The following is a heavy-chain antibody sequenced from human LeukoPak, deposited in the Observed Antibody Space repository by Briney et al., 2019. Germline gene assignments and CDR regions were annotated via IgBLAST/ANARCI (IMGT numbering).Heavy chain of an antibody. V-gene: IGHV3-21*01. CDR3: ARDPKASSGYNTDY. CDR2: ISSSSSYI. Sequence: GGSLRLSCAASGFTFSSYSMNWVRQAPGKGLEWVSSISSSSSYIYYADSVKGRFTISRDNAKNSLYLQMNSLRAEDTAVYYCARDPKASSGYNTDYWGQGTLVTVSS. CDR1: GFTFSSYS. D-gene: IGHD3-22*01. J-gene: IGHJ4*02.